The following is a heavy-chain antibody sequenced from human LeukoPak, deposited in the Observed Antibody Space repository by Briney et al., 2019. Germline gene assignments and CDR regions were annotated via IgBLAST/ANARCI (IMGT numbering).Heavy chain of an antibody. D-gene: IGHD1-26*01. CDR1: GDSISSYY. CDR2: IYTSGST. V-gene: IGHV4-4*07. CDR3: ARASGSYHNYYYYYMDV. Sequence: SGTLSLTCTVSGDSISSYYWSWIRQPAGKGLEWIGRIYTSGSTNYNPSLKSRVTMSVDTSKNKFSLKLSSVTAADTAVYYCARASGSYHNYYYYYMDVWGKGTTVTVSS. J-gene: IGHJ6*03.